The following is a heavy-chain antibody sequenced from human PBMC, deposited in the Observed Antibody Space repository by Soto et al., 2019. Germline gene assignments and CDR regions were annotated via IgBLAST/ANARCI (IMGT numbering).Heavy chain of an antibody. Sequence: EVQLLESGGGLVQPGGSLRLSCAASGFTFSSYAMSWVRQAPGKGLEWVSAISGSGGSTYYADSVKGRFTISRDNSKNTLYLQLTSLRAEETAVYYCARRSSGWYFDYWGQGTLVTVSS. CDR2: ISGSGGST. D-gene: IGHD6-19*01. CDR1: GFTFSSYA. V-gene: IGHV3-23*01. CDR3: ARRSSGWYFDY. J-gene: IGHJ4*02.